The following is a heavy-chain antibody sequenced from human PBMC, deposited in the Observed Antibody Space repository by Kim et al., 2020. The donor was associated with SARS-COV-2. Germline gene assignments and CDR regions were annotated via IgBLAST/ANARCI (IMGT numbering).Heavy chain of an antibody. J-gene: IGHJ4*02. CDR1: GFTFSSYA. V-gene: IGHV3-23*01. D-gene: IGHD3-3*01. Sequence: GGSLRLSCAASGFTFSSYARSWVRQAPGKGLEWVSAISGSGGSTYYADSVKGRFTISRDNSKNTLYLQMNSLRAEDTAVYYCAKGGTGITIFGVVILEDYFDSWGQGTLFTVSS. CDR2: ISGSGGST. CDR3: AKGGTGITIFGVVILEDYFDS.